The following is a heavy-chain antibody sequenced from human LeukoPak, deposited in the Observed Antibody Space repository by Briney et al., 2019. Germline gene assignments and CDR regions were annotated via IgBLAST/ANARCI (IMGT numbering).Heavy chain of an antibody. Sequence: GGSLRLSCAASGFTFDDYGMSWVRQAPGKGLEWVSGINWNGGSTGYADSVKGRFTISRDNAKNSLYLQMNSLRVEDTAVYYCAKGGTDFWSGYIDSWGQGTLVTVSS. J-gene: IGHJ4*02. V-gene: IGHV3-20*04. CDR1: GFTFDDYG. CDR2: INWNGGST. CDR3: AKGGTDFWSGYIDS. D-gene: IGHD3-3*01.